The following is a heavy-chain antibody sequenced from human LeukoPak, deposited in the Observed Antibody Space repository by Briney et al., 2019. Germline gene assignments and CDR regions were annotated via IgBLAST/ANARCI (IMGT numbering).Heavy chain of an antibody. CDR3: ARENWFDS. Sequence: ASVKVSCKASGYTFIGYYMHWVRQAPGQGLEWMGWINPNSGVTNYAQKFQDRVTMTRDTSISTAYMELSRLTSDDTAVYHCARENWFDSWGQGTLVSVSS. V-gene: IGHV1-2*02. CDR2: INPNSGVT. J-gene: IGHJ5*01. CDR1: GYTFIGYY.